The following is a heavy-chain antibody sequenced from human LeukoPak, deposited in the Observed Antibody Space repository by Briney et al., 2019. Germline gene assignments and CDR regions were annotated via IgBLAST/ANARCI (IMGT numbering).Heavy chain of an antibody. J-gene: IGHJ3*02. CDR2: ISYDGSNK. V-gene: IGHV3-30*18. CDR1: GFTFSSYG. D-gene: IGHD2-8*02. Sequence: GGSLRLSCAASGFTFSSYGMHWVRQAPGKGLEWVAVISYDGSNKYYEDSVKGRFTISRDNSKNTLYLQMNSLRAEDTAVYYCAKIVVVYAPQGGENHDAFDIWGQGTMVTVSS. CDR3: AKIVVVYAPQGGENHDAFDI.